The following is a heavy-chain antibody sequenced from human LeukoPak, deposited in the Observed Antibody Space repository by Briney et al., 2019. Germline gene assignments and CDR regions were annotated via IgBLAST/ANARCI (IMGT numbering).Heavy chain of an antibody. CDR2: ISSSSSYI. CDR3: ARVGGITLALAPSPFPDYNYYYMDV. CDR1: GGSISSSK. V-gene: IGHV3-21*01. J-gene: IGHJ6*03. D-gene: IGHD3-10*01. Sequence: ETLSLTCTVSGGSISSSKYYWGWIRQAPGKGLEWVSSISSSSSYIYYTDSVKGRFTISRDNAKKSLYLQMNSLRAEDTAAYYCARVGGITLALAPSPFPDYNYYYMDVWGKGTTVTVSS.